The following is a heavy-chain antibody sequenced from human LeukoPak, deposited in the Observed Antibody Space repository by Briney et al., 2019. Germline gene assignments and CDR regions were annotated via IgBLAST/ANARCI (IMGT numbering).Heavy chain of an antibody. CDR2: IYYSGST. D-gene: IGHD2-15*01. CDR1: GGSISSGDHY. J-gene: IGHJ5*02. Sequence: SETLSLTCTVSGGSISSGDHYWSWIRQPPGKGLEWIGHIYYSGSTYYNPSLKSRVTISIDTSKNQFSLKLSSVSAADTAVYYCARRGYCSGGSCYAGLNWFDPWGQGTLVTVSS. V-gene: IGHV4-30-4*01. CDR3: ARRGYCSGGSCYAGLNWFDP.